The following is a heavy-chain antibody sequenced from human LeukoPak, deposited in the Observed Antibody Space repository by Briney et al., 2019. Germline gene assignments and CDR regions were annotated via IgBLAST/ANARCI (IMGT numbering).Heavy chain of an antibody. CDR2: ISGGGADT. J-gene: IGHJ4*02. D-gene: IGHD2-8*02. CDR3: AKTDTGGYQRVNYEF. V-gene: IGHV3-23*01. Sequence: GGSLRLSCAASGFIFSSYAMSWVSQAPGKGLEWVSSISGGGADTFYADSVKGRFTISRYNSRRTLNLQMNSLRADDTAVYYCAKTDTGGYQRVNYEFWGQGPLVTVSS. CDR1: GFIFSSYA.